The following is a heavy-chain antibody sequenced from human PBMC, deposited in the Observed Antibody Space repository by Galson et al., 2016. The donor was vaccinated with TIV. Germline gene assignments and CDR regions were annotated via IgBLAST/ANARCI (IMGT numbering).Heavy chain of an antibody. V-gene: IGHV1-2*02. Sequence: QSGAEVKKPGASVKVSCKASGYTFTGYYMHWVRQAPGQGLEWMGWINPDSGDTNYSQKFQGRVTMTRDTSISTVYMELSSLRSDDTAVYYCARASSESYYHAPDYWGQGTLVTVSS. J-gene: IGHJ4*02. CDR3: ARASSESYYHAPDY. CDR1: GYTFTGYY. D-gene: IGHD3-10*01. CDR2: INPDSGDT.